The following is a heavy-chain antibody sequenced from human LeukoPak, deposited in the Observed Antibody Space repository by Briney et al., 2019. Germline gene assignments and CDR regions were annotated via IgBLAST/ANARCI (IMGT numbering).Heavy chain of an antibody. J-gene: IGHJ4*02. CDR1: GGSISSYY. CDR2: IYYSGTT. CDR3: ARGGTRGGGHYSDY. D-gene: IGHD5-12*01. V-gene: IGHV4-59*01. Sequence: PSETLSLTCTVSGGSISSYYWSWIRQPPGKGLEWIGDIYYSGTTNYNPSLKSPVTISIDTSKNQFSLKLSSVTAADTAVYYCARGGTRGGGHYSDYWGQGTLVTVSS.